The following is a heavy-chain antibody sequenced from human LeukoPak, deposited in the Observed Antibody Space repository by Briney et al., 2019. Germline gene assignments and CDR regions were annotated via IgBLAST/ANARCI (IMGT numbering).Heavy chain of an antibody. CDR1: GFIFKNAW. Sequence: GGSLRLSCAASGFIFKNAWMSWVRQAPGKGLEWVGRIKTKTDGGTTDYAAPVKGRFTISRDDSKNTLYLQMNSLKTEDTAVYYCTSGDYSNYYYYYYYYMDVWGKGTTVTVSS. J-gene: IGHJ6*03. D-gene: IGHD4-11*01. CDR3: TSGDYSNYYYYYYYYMDV. CDR2: IKTKTDGGTT. V-gene: IGHV3-15*01.